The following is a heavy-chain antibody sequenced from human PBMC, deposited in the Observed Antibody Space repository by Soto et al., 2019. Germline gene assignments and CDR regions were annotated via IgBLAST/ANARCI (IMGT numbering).Heavy chain of an antibody. Sequence: PGGSLRLSCAASQFTFRIYAMSWVRQAPGKGLEWVSTISGGGGYTYYADSVKGRFTISRDNSKNTVYLQMNSLRVEDTAFYYCAKDRGSSTTFSMDVWGQGTLVTVSS. CDR1: QFTFRIYA. V-gene: IGHV3-23*01. CDR3: AKDRGSSTTFSMDV. D-gene: IGHD1-26*01. J-gene: IGHJ6*02. CDR2: ISGGGGYT.